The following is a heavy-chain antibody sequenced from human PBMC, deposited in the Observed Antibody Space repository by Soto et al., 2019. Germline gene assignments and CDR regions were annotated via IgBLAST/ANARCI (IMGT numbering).Heavy chain of an antibody. V-gene: IGHV3-20*01. CDR1: GFTFDDYG. D-gene: IGHD3-3*01. CDR3: ARVPIRFLEWLPPHIYNWFDP. CDR2: INWNGGST. J-gene: IGHJ5*02. Sequence: GGSLRLSCAASGFTFDDYGMSWVRQAPGKGLEWVSGINWNGGSTGYADSVKGRFTISRDNAKNSLYLQMNSLRAEDTALYHCARVPIRFLEWLPPHIYNWFDPWGQGTLVTVSS.